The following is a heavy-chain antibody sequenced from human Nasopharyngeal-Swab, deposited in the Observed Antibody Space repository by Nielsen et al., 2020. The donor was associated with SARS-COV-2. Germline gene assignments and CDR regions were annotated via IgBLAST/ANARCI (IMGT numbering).Heavy chain of an antibody. CDR3: ARGLVDVNMILVVIGFSYWLDS. D-gene: IGHD3-22*01. CDR2: IDHRGTT. CDR1: GGSFSDYY. Sequence: SETRSLTCAVYGGSFSDYYGTWMRQPRGKGLEWIGEIDHRGTTNYNPSLKSRVTISADTSKNQFSLKLTSVTAADTAVYYCARGLVDVNMILVVIGFSYWLDSWGQGTQVTVSS. V-gene: IGHV4-34*01. J-gene: IGHJ5*01.